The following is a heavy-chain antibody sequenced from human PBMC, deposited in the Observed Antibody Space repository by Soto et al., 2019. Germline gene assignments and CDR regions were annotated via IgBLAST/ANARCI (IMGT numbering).Heavy chain of an antibody. V-gene: IGHV1-18*01. D-gene: IGHD3-16*01. Sequence: QVQLVQSGAEVKKPGASVKVSCKASGYTFTNFGITWVRQAPGQGLEWMGWISAYNGNTNYAQNFQGRVTMTTDTTTSTAYMELRNLRADDTSLYYCARGGTPLDYWGQGTLVTVSS. J-gene: IGHJ4*02. CDR3: ARGGTPLDY. CDR1: GYTFTNFG. CDR2: ISAYNGNT.